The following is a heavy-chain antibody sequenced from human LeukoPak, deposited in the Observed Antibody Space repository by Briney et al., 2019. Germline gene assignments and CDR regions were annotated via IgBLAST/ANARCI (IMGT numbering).Heavy chain of an antibody. D-gene: IGHD5-18*01. CDR1: GGSISGYY. CDR3: ARRGRDNYGGMDY. Sequence: PSETLSLTCTVSGGSISGYYWSWIRQPPGKGLEWIGYIYYSGSTNHNPSLKSRVTISVDTSKNQFSLKLSSVTAADTAVYYCARRGRDNYGGMDYWGQGTLVTVSS. J-gene: IGHJ4*02. V-gene: IGHV4-59*08. CDR2: IYYSGST.